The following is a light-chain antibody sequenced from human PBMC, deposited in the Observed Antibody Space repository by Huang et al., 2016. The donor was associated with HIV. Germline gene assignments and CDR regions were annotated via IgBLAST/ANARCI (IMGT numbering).Light chain of an antibody. CDR1: QVISSY. CDR2: GAI. CDR3: QQSYRTPVT. Sequence: DIQMDQSPSSLSASVGDRVTITCRSSQVISSYLNWYQQKAGQAPKLLIYGAITLQTVVPSRFSGSGSGTDFTLTISPLQPEDFATYYCQQSYRTPVTFGQGTKVEIK. V-gene: IGKV1-39*01. J-gene: IGKJ1*01.